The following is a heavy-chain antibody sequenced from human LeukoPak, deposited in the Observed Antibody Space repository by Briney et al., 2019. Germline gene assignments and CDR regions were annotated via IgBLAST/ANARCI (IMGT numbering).Heavy chain of an antibody. Sequence: GGSLRLSCAASGYSFSSYALSWVRRAPGKGLEWVSGISGSGSTTVYTDSVRGRFTVSRDNLKNTVYLQMNSLRDEDTAVYYCAKDAQGVSGSYSGGILDHWGQGTLVTVSS. CDR1: GYSFSSYA. CDR3: AKDAQGVSGSYSGGILDH. D-gene: IGHD3-10*01. CDR2: ISGSGSTT. J-gene: IGHJ4*02. V-gene: IGHV3-23*01.